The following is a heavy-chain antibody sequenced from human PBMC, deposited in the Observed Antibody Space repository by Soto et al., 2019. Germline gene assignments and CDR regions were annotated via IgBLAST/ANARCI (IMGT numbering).Heavy chain of an antibody. Sequence: SVKVSCKASGGTFSSYAISWVRQAPGQGLEWMGGIIPIFGTANYAQKFQGGVTITADESTSTAYMELSSLRSEDTAVYYCAREVGTSIAVNHNYYYGMDVWGQGTTVTVSS. CDR1: GGTFSSYA. V-gene: IGHV1-69*13. D-gene: IGHD6-6*01. CDR2: IIPIFGTA. J-gene: IGHJ6*02. CDR3: AREVGTSIAVNHNYYYGMDV.